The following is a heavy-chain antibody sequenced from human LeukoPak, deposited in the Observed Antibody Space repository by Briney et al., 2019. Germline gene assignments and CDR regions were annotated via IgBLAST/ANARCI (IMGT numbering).Heavy chain of an antibody. Sequence: SETLSLTCTVSGGSISSSSYYWGWIRQPPGKGLEWIGTIYYSGSTFYNPSLKSRVTISVDTSKNQFSLKLSSVTAADTAVYYCARTRYDYVWGPPYYYMDVWGKGTTVTVSS. V-gene: IGHV4-39*07. D-gene: IGHD3-16*01. J-gene: IGHJ6*03. CDR2: IYYSGST. CDR3: ARTRYDYVWGPPYYYMDV. CDR1: GGSISSSSYY.